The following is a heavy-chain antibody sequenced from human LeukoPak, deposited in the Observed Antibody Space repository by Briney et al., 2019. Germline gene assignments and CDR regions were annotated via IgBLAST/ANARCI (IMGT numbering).Heavy chain of an antibody. D-gene: IGHD3-10*01. V-gene: IGHV4-59*02. Sequence: PSETLSLTCIVSGDSVTNHYWSLIRQPPGKGLEWIGYIYYSGSINYNPSLKSRVTISVDTSRNQFSMKLNSVTAADTAVFYCGGAGGLASQGGVFDYWGQGTLVTVSS. CDR2: IYYSGSI. CDR1: GDSVTNHY. J-gene: IGHJ4*02. CDR3: GGAGGLASQGGVFDY.